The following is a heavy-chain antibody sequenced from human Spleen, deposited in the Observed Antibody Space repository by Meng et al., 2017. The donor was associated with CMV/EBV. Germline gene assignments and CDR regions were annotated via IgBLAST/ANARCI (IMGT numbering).Heavy chain of an antibody. D-gene: IGHD3-9*01. J-gene: IGHJ6*02. CDR3: ARVDWDYYGMDV. CDR2: IITILETA. V-gene: IGHV1-69*05. CDR1: GGIFRNYA. Sequence: SVKVSCKASGGIFRNYAFSWVRQAPGQGLEWMGGIITILETANYAQKFQGRVTITTDESTTTAYMELSSLRSEDTAVYYCARVDWDYYGMDVWGQGTTVTVSS.